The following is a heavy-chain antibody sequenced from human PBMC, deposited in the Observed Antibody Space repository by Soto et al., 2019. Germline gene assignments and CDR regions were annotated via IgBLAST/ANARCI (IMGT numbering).Heavy chain of an antibody. Sequence: EVQLVESGGGLVKPGGSLRLSCAASGFTFSSYSMNWVRQAPGKGLEWVSSISSGSSYIYYADSVKGRVTISRDNAKNSMYLQMNSLRAEDTAVYYCARSSGGSWKLWNYYGMDVWGQGTTVTVSS. V-gene: IGHV3-21*06. CDR2: ISSGSSYI. D-gene: IGHD5-12*01. CDR3: ARSSGGSWKLWNYYGMDV. J-gene: IGHJ6*02. CDR1: GFTFSSYS.